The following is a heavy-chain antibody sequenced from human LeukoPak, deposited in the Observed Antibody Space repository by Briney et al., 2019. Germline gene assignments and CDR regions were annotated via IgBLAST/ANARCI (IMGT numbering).Heavy chain of an antibody. Sequence: GESLKISCKGSGYSFTSYWIGWVRQMPGKGLEWMGIIYPGDSDTRYSPSFQGQVTISADKSISTAYLQWSSLKASDTAMYYCARQRTAAAGHDYYYGMDVWGQGTTVTVSS. CDR3: ARQRTAAAGHDYYYGMDV. CDR1: GYSFTSYW. CDR2: IYPGDSDT. D-gene: IGHD6-13*01. V-gene: IGHV5-51*01. J-gene: IGHJ6*02.